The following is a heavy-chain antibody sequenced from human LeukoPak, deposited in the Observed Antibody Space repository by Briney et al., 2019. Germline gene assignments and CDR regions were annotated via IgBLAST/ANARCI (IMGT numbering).Heavy chain of an antibody. CDR3: ARDDNSGYSDDAFDI. CDR1: GGSISSYY. CDR2: IHTRGGT. V-gene: IGHV4-4*07. J-gene: IGHJ3*02. Sequence: SETLSLTCSVSGGSISSYYWSWLRQPAGKGLELIGRIHTRGGTEYNPSLKSRVTMSVDTSKNQFSLKLISVTAADTAVYFCARDDNSGYSDDAFDIWGQGTLVTVSS. D-gene: IGHD5-12*01.